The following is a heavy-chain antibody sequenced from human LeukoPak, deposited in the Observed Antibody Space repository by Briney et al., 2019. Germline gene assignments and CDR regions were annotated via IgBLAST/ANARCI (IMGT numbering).Heavy chain of an antibody. CDR2: INPSGGST. CDR3: ARDSSSRIWILGDFDP. D-gene: IGHD6-13*01. V-gene: IGHV1-46*01. Sequence: ASVKVSCKASGGTFSSYAISWVRQAPGQGLEWMGIINPSGGSTSYAQKFQGRVTMTRDTSTSTVYMELSSLRSEDTAVYYCARDSSSRIWILGDFDPWGQGTLVTVSS. CDR1: GGTFSSYA. J-gene: IGHJ5*02.